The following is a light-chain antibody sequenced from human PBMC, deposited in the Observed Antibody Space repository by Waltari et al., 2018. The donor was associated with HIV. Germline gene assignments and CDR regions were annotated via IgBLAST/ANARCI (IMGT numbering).Light chain of an antibody. CDR1: SRDVGRSAY. CDR2: EVN. Sequence: QSALTQPPSASGSPGQSVTIPCTGTSRDVGRSAYVSWYQQHPGKAPKLLIYEVNKRPSGVPDRFSGSKSGNTASLTVSGLQAEDEAEYSCTSYAGINPVAFGGGTKLTVL. CDR3: TSYAGINPVA. V-gene: IGLV2-8*01. J-gene: IGLJ2*01.